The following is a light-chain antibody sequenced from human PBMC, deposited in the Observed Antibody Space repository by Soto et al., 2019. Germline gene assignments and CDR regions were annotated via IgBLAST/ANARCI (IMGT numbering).Light chain of an antibody. Sequence: DIQMTQSPSSLSASVGDTVTITCRASQDIKNYLAWFQQKPGKAPKSLIFAASSLQSGVPSKFIGTRSGTDFTLTIGSLQPEDSATYYCQQSYSPPPITFGQGTRLEIK. CDR3: QQSYSPPPIT. J-gene: IGKJ5*01. CDR2: AAS. V-gene: IGKV1-16*02. CDR1: QDIKNY.